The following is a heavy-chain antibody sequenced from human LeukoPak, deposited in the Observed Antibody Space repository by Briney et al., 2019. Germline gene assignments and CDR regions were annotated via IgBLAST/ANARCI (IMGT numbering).Heavy chain of an antibody. CDR2: IYYSGST. D-gene: IGHD3-9*01. J-gene: IGHJ5*02. CDR1: GGSISSYY. Sequence: PSETLSLTCTVSGGSISSYYWSWIRRPPGKGLEWIGYIYYSGSTNYNPSLKSRVTISVDTSKNQFSLKLSSVTAADTAVYYCARDRSPYYDILTGYTNWFDPWGQGTLVTVSS. CDR3: ARDRSPYYDILTGYTNWFDP. V-gene: IGHV4-59*01.